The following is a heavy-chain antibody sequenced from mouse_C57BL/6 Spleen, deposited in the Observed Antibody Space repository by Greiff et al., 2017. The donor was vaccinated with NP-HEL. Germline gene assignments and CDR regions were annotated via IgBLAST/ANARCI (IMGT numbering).Heavy chain of an antibody. CDR1: GYTFTSYW. CDR3: TRSGDYGSSYDNY. Sequence: VHVKQSGTVLARPGASVKMSCKTSGYTFTSYWMHWVKQRPGQGLEWIGAIYPGNSDTSYNQKFKGKAKLTAVTSASTAYMELSSLTNEDSAVYYCTRSGDYGSSYDNYWGQGTTLTVSS. CDR2: IYPGNSDT. J-gene: IGHJ2*01. V-gene: IGHV1-5*01. D-gene: IGHD1-1*01.